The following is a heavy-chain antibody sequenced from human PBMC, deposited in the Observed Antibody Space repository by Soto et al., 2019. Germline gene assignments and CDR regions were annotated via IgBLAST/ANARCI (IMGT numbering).Heavy chain of an antibody. Sequence: QVQLVQSGAEVKKPGASVKVSCKASGYTFRNYAVNWVRQAPGQGLEWMGSINTYNGNTNYAQNLQDRVTLTADTSTSTALMELRSLRSDDTAVYYCAKSPRGETAADRGQGTLVTLSS. J-gene: IGHJ4*01. CDR3: AKSPRGETAAD. CDR2: INTYNGNT. CDR1: GYTFRNYA. D-gene: IGHD2-15*01. V-gene: IGHV1-18*01.